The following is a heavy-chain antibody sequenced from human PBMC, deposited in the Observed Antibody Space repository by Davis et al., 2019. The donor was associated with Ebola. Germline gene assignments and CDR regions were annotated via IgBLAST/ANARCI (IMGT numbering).Heavy chain of an antibody. Sequence: MPSETLSLTCTVSGGSISSYYWSWIRQPPGKGLEWIGYIYYSGSTNYNPSLKSRVTISVDTSKNQLSLKLSSVTAADTAVYYCARRLRVNYVGYYGMDVWGQGTTVTVSS. J-gene: IGHJ6*02. V-gene: IGHV4-59*08. CDR2: IYYSGST. D-gene: IGHD4-11*01. CDR1: GGSISSYY. CDR3: ARRLRVNYVGYYGMDV.